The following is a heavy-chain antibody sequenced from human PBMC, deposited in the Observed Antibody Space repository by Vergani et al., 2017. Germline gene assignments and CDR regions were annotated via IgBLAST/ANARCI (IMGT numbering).Heavy chain of an antibody. CDR3: ARGGNYYDSSGPFDP. D-gene: IGHD3-22*01. CDR2: IIPILGIA. CDR1: GGTFSSYT. J-gene: IGHJ5*02. Sequence: QVQLVQSGAEVKKPGSSVKVSCKASGGTFSSYTISWVRQAPGQGLEWMGRIIPILGIANYAQKFQGRVTITADKSTSTAYMELSSLRSEDTAVYYCARGGNYYDSSGPFDPWGQGTLVTVSS. V-gene: IGHV1-69*02.